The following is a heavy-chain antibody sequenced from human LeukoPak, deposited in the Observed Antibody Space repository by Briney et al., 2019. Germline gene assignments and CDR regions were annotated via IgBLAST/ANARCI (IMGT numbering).Heavy chain of an antibody. D-gene: IGHD1-1*01. CDR3: ARDHNYAFDN. Sequence: RGSLRLSCTASGFPFIEYSMNWVRQAPGKGLEWISYIGIDSGNTKYADSVRGRFTISADKAKNSLYLQMNSLRVEDTAVYYCARDHNYAFDNWGQGTLVSVSS. CDR2: IGIDSGNT. CDR1: GFPFIEYS. J-gene: IGHJ4*02. V-gene: IGHV3-48*01.